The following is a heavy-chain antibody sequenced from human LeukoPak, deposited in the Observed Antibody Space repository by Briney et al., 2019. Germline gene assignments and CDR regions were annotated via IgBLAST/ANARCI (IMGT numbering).Heavy chain of an antibody. Sequence: PSETLSLTCTVSGGSITNYYWSWIRQPAGKGLEWIGRMFSTGSTNYNPSLKSRVTMSVDTSKNQFSLKLSSVTAADTAVYYCARGLVYSSGYYYGMDVWGQGTTVTVS. V-gene: IGHV4-4*07. CDR3: ARGLVYSSGYYYGMDV. CDR1: GGSITNYY. CDR2: MFSTGST. D-gene: IGHD6-19*01. J-gene: IGHJ6*02.